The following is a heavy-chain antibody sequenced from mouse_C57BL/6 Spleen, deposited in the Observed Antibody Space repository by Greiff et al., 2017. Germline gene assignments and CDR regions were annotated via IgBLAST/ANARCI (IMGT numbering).Heavy chain of an antibody. V-gene: IGHV5-6*01. D-gene: IGHD2-3*01. J-gene: IGHJ2*01. CDR1: GFTFSSYG. Sequence: EVKVVESGGDLVKPGGSLKLSCAASGFTFSSYGMSWVRQTPDKRLEWVATISSGGSYTYYPDSVKGRFTISRDNAKNTLYLQMSSLKSEDTAMYYCERQSDGYYFDYWGQGTTLTVSS. CDR3: ERQSDGYYFDY. CDR2: ISSGGSYT.